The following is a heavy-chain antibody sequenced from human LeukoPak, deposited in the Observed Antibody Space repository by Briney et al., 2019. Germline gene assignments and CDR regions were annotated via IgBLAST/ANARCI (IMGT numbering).Heavy chain of an antibody. J-gene: IGHJ4*02. V-gene: IGHV3-21*01. CDR1: GFTFSSYS. CDR3: ATYYDYLSGYYTGIDY. Sequence: GGSLRLSCAASGFTFSSYSMNWVRQAPGKGLEWVSSISSSSSYIYYADSVKGRFTISRDNAKNSLYLQMNSLRAEDTAIYYCATYYDYLSGYYTGIDYWGQGTLVIVSS. CDR2: ISSSSSYI. D-gene: IGHD3-3*01.